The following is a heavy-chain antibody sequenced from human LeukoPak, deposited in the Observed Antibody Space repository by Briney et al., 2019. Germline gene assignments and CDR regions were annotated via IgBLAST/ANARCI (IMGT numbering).Heavy chain of an antibody. CDR2: IYYSGST. Sequence: SETLSLTCTVSGGSISSYYWSWIRQPPGKGLEWIGYIYYSGSTNYNPSLKSRVTISVDTSKNQFSLKLSSVTAADTAVYYCARATDSSSYYYLIDAFDIWGQGTMVTVSS. D-gene: IGHD3-22*01. CDR3: ARATDSSSYYYLIDAFDI. J-gene: IGHJ3*02. CDR1: GGSISSYY. V-gene: IGHV4-59*01.